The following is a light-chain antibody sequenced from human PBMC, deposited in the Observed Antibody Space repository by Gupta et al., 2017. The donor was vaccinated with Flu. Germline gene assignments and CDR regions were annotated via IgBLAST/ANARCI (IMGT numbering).Light chain of an antibody. CDR1: NLERKS. J-gene: IGLJ3*02. CDR3: QVWDSSSDHWV. CDR2: DDS. Sequence: SYVLTQPPSVSVAPGQTAKITCGGNNLERKSVHWYQQKPGQAPVLVVYDDSDRPSGIPERFSGSNSVNTAALTISRVEAGDEADYYCQVWDSSSDHWVFGGGTRLTVL. V-gene: IGLV3-21*02.